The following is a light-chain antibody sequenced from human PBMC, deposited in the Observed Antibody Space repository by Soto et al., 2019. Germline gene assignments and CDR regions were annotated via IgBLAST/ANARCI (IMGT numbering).Light chain of an antibody. J-gene: IGKJ1*01. Sequence: EIVLTQSPDTLSLSPGERATLSCRASQSVSSTYLAWYQQQTGHTPRLLSYIASTRAPGIPDRFRGSGSGTHFTLNISRLEPEDFAVYYCQKYDSAPWTFGQGNKEEIK. V-gene: IGKV3-20*01. CDR2: IAS. CDR1: QSVSSTY. CDR3: QKYDSAPWT.